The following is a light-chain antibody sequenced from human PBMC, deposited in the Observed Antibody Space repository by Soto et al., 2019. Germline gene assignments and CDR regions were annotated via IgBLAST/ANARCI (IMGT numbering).Light chain of an antibody. CDR1: QSVSTY. CDR2: DAS. J-gene: IGKJ5*01. Sequence: EIVLTQSPATLPLSPGERAILSCRASQSVSTYLAWYQQKPGQAPRLLIFDASNRATGIPARFSGSGSGTDFTLTIRSLEPEDAALYYCQQYGSSPITFGQGTRLEIK. V-gene: IGKV3-11*01. CDR3: QQYGSSPIT.